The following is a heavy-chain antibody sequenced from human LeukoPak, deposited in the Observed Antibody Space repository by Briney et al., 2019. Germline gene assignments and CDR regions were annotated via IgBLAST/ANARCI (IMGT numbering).Heavy chain of an antibody. CDR3: ARLPAYCSSTACYYDY. V-gene: IGHV3-48*04. D-gene: IGHD2-2*01. Sequence: GGSLRLSCAASGFTFSSYSMNWVRQAPGKGLEWISYISSASSSIYYADSVKGRFTISRDNAKNSLFLQMNSLRAEDTAVYYCARLPAYCSSTACYYDYWGQETLVTVSS. CDR2: ISSASSSI. J-gene: IGHJ4*02. CDR1: GFTFSSYS.